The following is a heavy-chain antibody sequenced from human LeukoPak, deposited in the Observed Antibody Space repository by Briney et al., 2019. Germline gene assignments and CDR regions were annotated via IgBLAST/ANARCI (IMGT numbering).Heavy chain of an antibody. J-gene: IGHJ4*02. V-gene: IGHV6-1*01. CDR2: TYYRSRWYY. CDR1: GDSVSSNSVA. D-gene: IGHD6-19*01. Sequence: SQTLSLTCAISGDSVSSNSVAWNWIRQSPSRGLEWLGRTYYRSRWYYDYAVSVKSRITINPDTSKNQFSLHLNSVTPEDTAVYYCARSTYSSGSIYWGQGALVTVSS. CDR3: ARSTYSSGSIY.